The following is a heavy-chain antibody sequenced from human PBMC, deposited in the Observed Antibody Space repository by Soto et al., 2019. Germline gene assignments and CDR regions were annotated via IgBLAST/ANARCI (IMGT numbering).Heavy chain of an antibody. J-gene: IGHJ5*02. CDR1: GFTFSVYA. V-gene: IGHV3-30*03. CDR2: ISYDGRNK. CDR3: AREFGPTET. Sequence: QPGGSLRLSCAASGFTFSVYAMHWVRQAPGKGLEWVAVISYDGRNKYYADSVKGRFSISRDDSKNTLYLQMNSLRAEDTAVYYCAREFGPTETWGRGTLVTVSS. D-gene: IGHD3-10*01.